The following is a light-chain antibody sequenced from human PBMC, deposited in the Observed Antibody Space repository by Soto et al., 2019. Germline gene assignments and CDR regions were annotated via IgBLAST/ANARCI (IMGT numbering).Light chain of an antibody. Sequence: QSVLTQPPSASGTPGQRVTLSCSGSSSNIGSNYVYCYQQLPGTAPKLLMYRNNQRPSGVPERSSGSTSGTSASLGFIGLRSEDAADYYCASWDDSLSGHWVFGGGTKLTVL. J-gene: IGLJ3*02. CDR2: RNN. CDR3: ASWDDSLSGHWV. CDR1: SSNIGSNY. V-gene: IGLV1-47*01.